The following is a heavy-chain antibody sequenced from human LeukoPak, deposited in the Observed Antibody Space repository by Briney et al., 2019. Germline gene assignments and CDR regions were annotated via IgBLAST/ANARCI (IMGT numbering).Heavy chain of an antibody. CDR1: GFTFSSYG. V-gene: IGHV3-23*01. CDR2: ISGSGGST. Sequence: GGFLRLSCAASGFTFSSYGMSWVRQAPGKGLEWVSAISGSGGSTYYADSVKGRFTISRDNAKNSLYLQMNSLRAEDTAVYYCARDSGYGYRWFDPWGQGTLVTVSS. J-gene: IGHJ5*02. D-gene: IGHD5-18*01. CDR3: ARDSGYGYRWFDP.